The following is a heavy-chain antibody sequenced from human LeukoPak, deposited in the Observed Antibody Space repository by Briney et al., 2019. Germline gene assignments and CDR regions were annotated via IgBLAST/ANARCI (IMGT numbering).Heavy chain of an antibody. D-gene: IGHD2-2*02. J-gene: IGHJ6*02. Sequence: PGGSLRLSCAASGFTFSSYWMSWVRQAPGKGLEWVANIKQDGSEKYYVDSVKGRFTISRDNAKNSLYLQMNSLRAEDTAVYYCARDRTVVPAAINGMDVWGQGTTVTVSS. CDR1: GFTFSSYW. V-gene: IGHV3-7*01. CDR2: IKQDGSEK. CDR3: ARDRTVVPAAINGMDV.